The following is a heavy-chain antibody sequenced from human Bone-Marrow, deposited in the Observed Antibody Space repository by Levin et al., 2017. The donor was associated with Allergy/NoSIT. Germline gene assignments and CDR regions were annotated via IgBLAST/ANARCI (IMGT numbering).Heavy chain of an antibody. Sequence: ESLKISCAASGFTFSNYWMHWVRQAPGKGLVWVSHINSDGSNTNYADSVKGRFTISRDNAKNTLYLQMNSLRDEDTAVYYCARGGCSSTSWLDNWGQGTLVTVSP. J-gene: IGHJ5*02. CDR1: GFTFSNYW. V-gene: IGHV3-74*01. D-gene: IGHD2-2*01. CDR2: INSDGSNT. CDR3: ARGGCSSTSWLDN.